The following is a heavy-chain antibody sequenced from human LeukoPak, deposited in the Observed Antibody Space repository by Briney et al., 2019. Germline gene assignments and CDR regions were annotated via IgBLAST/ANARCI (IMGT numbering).Heavy chain of an antibody. V-gene: IGHV1-2*02. Sequence: ASVKVSCKASGYTFTGYYMHWVRQAPGQGLEWMGWINPNSGGTNYAQKFQGRVTMTRDTSISTAYMELSRLRSDDTDVYYCARERLHDFWSGYYYRAYYFDYWGQGTLVTVSS. J-gene: IGHJ4*02. CDR3: ARERLHDFWSGYYYRAYYFDY. CDR2: INPNSGGT. D-gene: IGHD3-3*01. CDR1: GYTFTGYY.